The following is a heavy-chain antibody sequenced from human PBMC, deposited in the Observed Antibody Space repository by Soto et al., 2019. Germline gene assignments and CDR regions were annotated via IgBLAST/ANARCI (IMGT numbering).Heavy chain of an antibody. J-gene: IGHJ4*02. D-gene: IGHD6-6*01. Sequence: SETLSLTYTVSGDSIISIYHWAWLRKPPGRSLEWIASIFHTGTTYYTPSLKSRVTITRDTPANTAYMELSSLRSEDTALYYCARDFGSPSSPLDYWGQGTLVTVSS. V-gene: IGHV4-38-2*02. CDR2: IFHTGTT. CDR3: ARDFGSPSSPLDY. CDR1: GDSIISIYH.